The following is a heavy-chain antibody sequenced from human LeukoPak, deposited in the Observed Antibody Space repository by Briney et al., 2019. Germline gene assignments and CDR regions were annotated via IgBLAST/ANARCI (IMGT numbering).Heavy chain of an antibody. J-gene: IGHJ4*02. CDR3: ARRGSCTSTSCYEYFDY. CDR2: IYPGDSDT. V-gene: IGHV5-51*01. CDR1: GYSFTSYW. D-gene: IGHD2-2*01. Sequence: GESLKISCKGSGYSFTSYWIGWVRQMPGKGLEWMGIIYPGDSDTRYSPSFPGQVTISADKSISTAYLQWSSLKPSDTAVYYCARRGSCTSTSCYEYFDYWGQGTLVTVSS.